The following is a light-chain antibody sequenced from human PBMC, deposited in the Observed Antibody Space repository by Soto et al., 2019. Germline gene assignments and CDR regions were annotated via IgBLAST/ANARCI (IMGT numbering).Light chain of an antibody. J-gene: IGKJ3*01. Sequence: DIQMTQYPSSLSASVGDRVTITCRASQNVNIYLNCYQQKPGKAPKLLIYGASSLRSGAPSRFSGSGSGTDFTLTIDSLQPEDFATYYCQQSYSHSRTFGPGTKVDI. CDR2: GAS. V-gene: IGKV1-39*01. CDR1: QNVNIY. CDR3: QQSYSHSRT.